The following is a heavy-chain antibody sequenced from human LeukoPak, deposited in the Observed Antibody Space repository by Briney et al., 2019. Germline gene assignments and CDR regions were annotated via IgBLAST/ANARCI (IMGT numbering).Heavy chain of an antibody. CDR1: GYTFTGYY. V-gene: IGHV1-2*02. Sequence: GASVKVSCKASGYTFTGYYMHWVRQAPGQGLEWMGWVNPNSGGTNYAQKFQGRVTMTRDTSISTAYMELSRLRSDDTAVYYCARVPPSISLITMVRGVFDYWGQGTLVTVSS. CDR3: ARVPPSISLITMVRGVFDY. CDR2: VNPNSGGT. D-gene: IGHD3-10*01. J-gene: IGHJ4*02.